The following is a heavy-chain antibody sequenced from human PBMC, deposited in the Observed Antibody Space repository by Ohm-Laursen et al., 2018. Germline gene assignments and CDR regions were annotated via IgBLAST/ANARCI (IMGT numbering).Heavy chain of an antibody. CDR3: ARDSSGSGGDSDY. CDR1: GFTFSDYY. D-gene: IGHD3-10*01. J-gene: IGHJ4*02. Sequence: SLRLSCSASGFTFSDYYMSWIRQAPGKGLEWLSYISSSSTTIYYADSVKGRFTISRDNAKNSLYLQMNSLRAEDTAVYYCARDSSGSGGDSDYWGQGTLVTVSS. V-gene: IGHV3-11*01. CDR2: ISSSSTTI.